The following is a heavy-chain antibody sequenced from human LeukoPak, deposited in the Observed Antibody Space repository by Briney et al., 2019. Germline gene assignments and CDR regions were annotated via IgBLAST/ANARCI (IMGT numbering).Heavy chain of an antibody. CDR3: ARVPIRRHYESTGYYYEDP. Sequence: ASVKVSCKASGYTFTSYGISWVRQAPGQGLEWMGWISAYNGNTNYAQKLQGRVTMTTDTSTSTAYMELSRLRLDDTAVYYCARVPIRRHYESTGYYYEDPWGQGTLVTVSS. CDR1: GYTFTSYG. J-gene: IGHJ5*02. CDR2: ISAYNGNT. D-gene: IGHD3-22*01. V-gene: IGHV1-18*01.